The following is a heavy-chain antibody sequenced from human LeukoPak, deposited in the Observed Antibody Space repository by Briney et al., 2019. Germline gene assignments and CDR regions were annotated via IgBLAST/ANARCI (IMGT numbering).Heavy chain of an antibody. D-gene: IGHD3-22*01. J-gene: IGHJ4*02. CDR2: ISSSSSYSCISSSSGYT. Sequence: GGSLRLSCAASGFTFSDYYMSCIRQAPGKGLEWVSYISSSSSYSCISSSSGYTSYADSVKGRFTISRDNAKNSLYLQMNSLRAEDTAVYYCARDSSGYSGYWGQGTLVTVSS. CDR3: ARDSSGYSGY. CDR1: GFTFSDYY. V-gene: IGHV3-11*06.